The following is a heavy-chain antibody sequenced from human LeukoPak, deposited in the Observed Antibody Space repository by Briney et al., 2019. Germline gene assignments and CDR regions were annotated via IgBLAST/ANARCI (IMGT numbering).Heavy chain of an antibody. D-gene: IGHD4-17*01. CDR2: IYHSGST. V-gene: IGHV4-38-2*02. CDR3: ARAVTVHNWFDP. Sequence: SETLSLTCTVSGGSISSYYWGWIRQPPGKGLEWIGSIYHSGSTYYNPSLKGRVTISVDTSKNQFSLKLSSVTAADTAVYYCARAVTVHNWFDPWGQGTLVTVSS. CDR1: GGSISSYY. J-gene: IGHJ5*02.